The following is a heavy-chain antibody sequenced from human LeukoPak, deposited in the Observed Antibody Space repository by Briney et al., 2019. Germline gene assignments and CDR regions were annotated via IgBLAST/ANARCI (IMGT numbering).Heavy chain of an antibody. D-gene: IGHD6-13*01. CDR3: ARDHQIAAAVYYFDY. CDR1: GFTFSSYA. V-gene: IGHV3-30*01. CDR2: IADDGRDK. J-gene: IGHJ4*02. Sequence: GGSLRLSCAASGFTFSSYAMSWVRQAPGKGLEWVAVIADDGRDKHYADSAKGRFTISRDNSKTTLYLEMNSLRSEDTAVYYCARDHQIAAAVYYFDYWGQGTLVTVSS.